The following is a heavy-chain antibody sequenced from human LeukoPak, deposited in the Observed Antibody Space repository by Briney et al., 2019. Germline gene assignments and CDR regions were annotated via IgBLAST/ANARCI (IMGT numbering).Heavy chain of an antibody. CDR2: IIPIFGTA. Sequence: ASVKVSCKASGGTFSSYAISWVRQAPGQGLEWMGGIIPIFGTANYAQKFQGRVTITADESTSTAYMELSSLRSEDTAVYYCARNRNYFHYYYGMDVWGQGTTVTVSS. CDR3: ARNRNYFHYYYGMDV. J-gene: IGHJ6*02. V-gene: IGHV1-69*13. D-gene: IGHD2/OR15-2a*01. CDR1: GGTFSSYA.